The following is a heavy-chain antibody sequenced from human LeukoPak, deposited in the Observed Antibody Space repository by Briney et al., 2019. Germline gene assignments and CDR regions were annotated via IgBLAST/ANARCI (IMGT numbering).Heavy chain of an antibody. Sequence: GASVKVSCKASGCTFTSYGIIWVRQAPGQGLEWMGWISAYNGNTNYAQKLQGRVTMTTDTSTSTAYMELRSLRSDDTAVYYCAKTLWFGELYLPYYFDYWGQGTLVTVSS. V-gene: IGHV1-18*01. CDR1: GCTFTSYG. CDR3: AKTLWFGELYLPYYFDY. J-gene: IGHJ4*02. D-gene: IGHD3-10*01. CDR2: ISAYNGNT.